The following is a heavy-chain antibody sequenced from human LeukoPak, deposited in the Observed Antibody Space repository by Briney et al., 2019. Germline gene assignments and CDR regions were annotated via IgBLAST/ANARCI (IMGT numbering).Heavy chain of an antibody. CDR3: ARVGNWFGP. V-gene: IGHV4-30-2*01. CDR2: IYQSRNT. J-gene: IGHJ5*01. Sequence: SETLSLTCAVSSGPMSSNAYSWRWIRQRPGKVLVWIGYIYQSRNTYYNPSLKSRLTISIGRSKNQFCLNLSSVTAADRAVYYCARVGNWFGPWGEGTLVTVSS. CDR1: SGPMSSNAYS. D-gene: IGHD1-26*01.